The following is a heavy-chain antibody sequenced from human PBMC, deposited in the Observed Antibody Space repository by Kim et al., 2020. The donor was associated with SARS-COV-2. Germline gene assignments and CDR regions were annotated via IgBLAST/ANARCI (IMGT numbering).Heavy chain of an antibody. CDR1: GFTFSDYY. CDR2: ISSSSSYT. D-gene: IGHD6-13*01. Sequence: GGSLRLSCAASGFTFSDYYMSWIRQAPGKGLEWVSYISSSSSYTNYADSVKGRFTISRDNAKNSLYLQMNSLRAEDTAVYYCARGGVAALLDPPYYWGHGTPGTVSS. J-gene: IGHJ4*01. V-gene: IGHV3-11*05. CDR3: ARGGVAALLDPPYY.